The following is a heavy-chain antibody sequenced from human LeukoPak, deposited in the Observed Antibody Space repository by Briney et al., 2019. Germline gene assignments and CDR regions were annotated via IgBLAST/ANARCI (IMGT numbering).Heavy chain of an antibody. CDR3: ARRGRSSSRPLDY. CDR1: TMSIKSYY. J-gene: IGHJ4*02. CDR2: IYHSGST. Sequence: PSETLSLTCNVSTMSIKSYYWSWIRQPPGKGLEWIGSIYHSGSTYYNPSLKSRVTISVDTSKNQFSLKLSSVTAADTAVYYCARRGRSSSRPLDYWGQGTLVTVSS. V-gene: IGHV4-38-2*02. D-gene: IGHD6-13*01.